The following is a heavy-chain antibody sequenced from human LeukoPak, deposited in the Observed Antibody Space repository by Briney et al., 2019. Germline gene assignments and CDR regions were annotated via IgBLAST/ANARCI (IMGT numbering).Heavy chain of an antibody. V-gene: IGHV3-21*01. CDR3: ARDLEGSGSYSY. J-gene: IGHJ4*02. Sequence: GGSLRLSCAASGFTFSSYSMNWVRQAPGKGLEWASSISSSSSYIYYADSVKGRFTISRDNAKNSLYLQMNSLRAEDTAVYYCARDLEGSGSYSYWGQGTLVTVSS. CDR2: ISSSSSYI. CDR1: GFTFSSYS. D-gene: IGHD3-10*01.